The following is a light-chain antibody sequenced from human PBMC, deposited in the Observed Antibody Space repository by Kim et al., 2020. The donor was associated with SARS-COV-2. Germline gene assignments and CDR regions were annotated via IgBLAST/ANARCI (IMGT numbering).Light chain of an antibody. CDR3: QQYHSYSPT. J-gene: IGKJ1*01. CDR2: DAS. CDR1: QSISSW. Sequence: DIQMTQSPSTLSASVGDRVTITCRASQSISSWLAWYQQKPGKAPKLLIYDASSLESGVPSRFSGSGSGTEFTLTISILQPDDFATFYCQQYHSYSPTFGQGTKVDIK. V-gene: IGKV1-5*01.